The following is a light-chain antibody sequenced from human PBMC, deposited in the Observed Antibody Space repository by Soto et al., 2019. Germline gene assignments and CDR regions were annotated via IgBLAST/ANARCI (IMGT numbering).Light chain of an antibody. J-gene: IGLJ3*02. CDR1: SSNIGAGYD. V-gene: IGLV1-40*01. CDR2: GNS. CDR3: QSYDSSLSGWA. Sequence: QLVLTQPPSVSGAPGQRVTISCTGSSSNIGAGYDVHWYQQLPGTAPKLLISGNSNRPSGVPDRFSGSKSGTSASLAITGLQAEDEADYYCQSYDSSLSGWAFGGGTKLTVL.